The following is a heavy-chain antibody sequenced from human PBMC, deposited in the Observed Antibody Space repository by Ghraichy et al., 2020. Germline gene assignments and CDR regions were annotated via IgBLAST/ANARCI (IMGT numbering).Heavy chain of an antibody. Sequence: SQTLSLTCTVSGGSISSSSYYWGWIRQPPGKGLEWIGSIYYSGSTYYNPSLKSRVTISVDTSKNQFSLKLSSVTAADTAVYYCARHSRGGSGSEAFDIWGQGTMVTVSS. J-gene: IGHJ3*02. D-gene: IGHD2-15*01. CDR2: IYYSGST. V-gene: IGHV4-39*01. CDR1: GGSISSSSYY. CDR3: ARHSRGGSGSEAFDI.